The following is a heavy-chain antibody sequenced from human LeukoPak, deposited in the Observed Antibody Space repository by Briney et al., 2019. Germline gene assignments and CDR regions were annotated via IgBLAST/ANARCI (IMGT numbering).Heavy chain of an antibody. Sequence: HPGRSLTPAFAAAGLTFSSYGMHSASPPPGNGLEWVESIRYDGSNKYYADSVKGRFTTSRDNSKNTLYLKMNSLRAEDTAVYYCARGGSTVVVDLGFDYWGQGTLVTVSS. D-gene: IGHD3-22*01. CDR2: IRYDGSNK. CDR1: GLTFSSYG. J-gene: IGHJ4*02. V-gene: IGHV3-33*01. CDR3: ARGGSTVVVDLGFDY.